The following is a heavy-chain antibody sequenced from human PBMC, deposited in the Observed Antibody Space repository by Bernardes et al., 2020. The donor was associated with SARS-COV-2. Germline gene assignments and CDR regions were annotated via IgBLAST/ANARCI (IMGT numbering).Heavy chain of an antibody. CDR2: IYYSGST. CDR1: GGSISSYY. D-gene: IGHD6-13*01. V-gene: IGHV4-59*01. CDR3: ARSRKQLYYYYYYMDV. J-gene: IGHJ6*03. Sequence: SESLSLTCTVSGGSISSYYWSWIRQPPGKGLEWIGYIYYSGSTNYNPSLKSRVTISVDTSKNQFSLKLSSVTAADTAVYYCARSRKQLYYYYYYMDVWGKWTTVTVS.